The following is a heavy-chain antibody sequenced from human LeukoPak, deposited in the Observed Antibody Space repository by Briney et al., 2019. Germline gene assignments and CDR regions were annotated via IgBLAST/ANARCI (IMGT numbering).Heavy chain of an antibody. D-gene: IGHD3-3*01. CDR3: ARVRGTIFGVVNLDY. CDR2: ISSSSSTI. J-gene: IGHJ4*02. CDR1: GFTFSSYS. V-gene: IGHV3-48*01. Sequence: RGSLRLSCAASGFTFSSYSMNWVRQAPGKGLEWVSYISSSSSTIYYADSVKGRFTISRDNAKNSLYLQMNSLRAEDTAVYYCARVRGTIFGVVNLDYWGQGTLVTVSS.